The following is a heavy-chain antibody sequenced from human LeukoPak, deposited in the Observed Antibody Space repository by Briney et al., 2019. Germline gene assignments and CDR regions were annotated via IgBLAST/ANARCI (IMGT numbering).Heavy chain of an antibody. CDR1: GGSFSGYY. V-gene: IGHV4-34*01. Sequence: PSETLSLTCAVYGGSFSGYYWSWIRQPPGKGLEWIGEINHSGSTNYNPSLKSRVTISVDTCKNQFSLKLSSVTAADTAVYYCAKSNSYGLIDIWGQGTMVTVSS. CDR3: AKSNSYGLIDI. J-gene: IGHJ3*02. D-gene: IGHD3-10*01. CDR2: INHSGST.